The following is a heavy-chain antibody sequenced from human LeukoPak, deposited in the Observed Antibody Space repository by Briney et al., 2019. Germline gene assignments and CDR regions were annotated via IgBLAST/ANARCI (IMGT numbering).Heavy chain of an antibody. Sequence: PSETLSLTCTVSGGSISSYYWSWIRQPPGKGLEWIGYIYYSGSTNYNPSLKSRVTISVDTSKNQFSLKLSSVTAADTAVYYCAREDTPQWPPVGNWFDPWGQGTLVTVSS. D-gene: IGHD6-19*01. CDR3: AREDTPQWPPVGNWFDP. CDR2: IYYSGST. CDR1: GGSISSYY. J-gene: IGHJ5*02. V-gene: IGHV4-59*12.